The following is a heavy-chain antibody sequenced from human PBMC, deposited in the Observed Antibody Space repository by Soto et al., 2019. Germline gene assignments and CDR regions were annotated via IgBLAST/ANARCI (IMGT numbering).Heavy chain of an antibody. V-gene: IGHV3-30-3*01. CDR3: AREGYCSGGSCSIFDS. Sequence: SGGSLRLSCAASGFTFSDYPMHWVRQAPGKGLEWVSVISYDGSNKDYADSVKGRLTISRDNSKNTLYVQMNSLRPEDTAVYYCAREGYCSGGSCSIFDSWGQGTLVTVSS. CDR1: GFTFSDYP. CDR2: ISYDGSNK. D-gene: IGHD2-15*01. J-gene: IGHJ4*02.